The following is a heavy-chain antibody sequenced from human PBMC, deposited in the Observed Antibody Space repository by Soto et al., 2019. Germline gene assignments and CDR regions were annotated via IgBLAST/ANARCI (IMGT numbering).Heavy chain of an antibody. D-gene: IGHD5-12*01. CDR1: GYSFTNYW. CDR3: ARSYSGYDQDFDS. Sequence: PGESLKISCKGSGYSFTNYWIGWVRQMPGKGLEWMGIIYPGDSDTRYSPSFQGQVTISADKSISTAYLQWSSLKASDTAMYYCARSYSGYDQDFDSWGQGTLVTVSS. V-gene: IGHV5-51*01. J-gene: IGHJ4*02. CDR2: IYPGDSDT.